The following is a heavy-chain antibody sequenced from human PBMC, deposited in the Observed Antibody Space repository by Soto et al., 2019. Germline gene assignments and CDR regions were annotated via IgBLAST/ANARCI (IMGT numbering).Heavy chain of an antibody. V-gene: IGHV4-59*08. D-gene: IGHD2-2*01. CDR1: GGSISSYS. J-gene: IGHJ4*02. Sequence: SETLSLTCIVSGGSISSYSWSWFRQPPGKGLDWIGYIYYSGSTNYNPSLKSRVTISVDTSKNQFSLKLRSVTAADTAVYFCARTRGYCSSTSCYLFDYWGQGTLVTVSS. CDR2: IYYSGST. CDR3: ARTRGYCSSTSCYLFDY.